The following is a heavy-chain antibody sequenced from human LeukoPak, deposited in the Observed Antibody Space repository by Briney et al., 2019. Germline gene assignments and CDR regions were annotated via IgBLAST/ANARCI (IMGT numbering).Heavy chain of an antibody. V-gene: IGHV3-21*01. D-gene: IGHD2-21*01. CDR3: ARYSEVYYYVDV. Sequence: GGSLRLSCAASGFTFNSYAMSWVRQAPGKGLEWVATIRSYSSYIHYGDSVKGRFTISRDDAKKSLYLQMNSLRAEDTAVYFCARYSEVYYYVDVWGTGTTVTVSS. CDR1: GFTFNSYA. CDR2: IRSYSSYI. J-gene: IGHJ6*03.